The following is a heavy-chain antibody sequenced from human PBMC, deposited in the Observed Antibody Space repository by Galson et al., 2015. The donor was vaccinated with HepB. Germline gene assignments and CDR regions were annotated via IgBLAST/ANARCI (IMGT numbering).Heavy chain of an antibody. J-gene: IGHJ3*02. CDR3: ARVWVIAATLGRAFDI. CDR1: GGSFSDYY. CDR2: INHSGST. V-gene: IGHV4-34*01. Sequence: LSLTCAVYGGSFSDYYWSWIRQPPGKVLEWIGEINHSGSTNHNPSLKSRVTISVDTSKNQFSLKLSSVTAADTAVYYCARVWVIAATLGRAFDIWGQGTMVTVSS. D-gene: IGHD2-15*01.